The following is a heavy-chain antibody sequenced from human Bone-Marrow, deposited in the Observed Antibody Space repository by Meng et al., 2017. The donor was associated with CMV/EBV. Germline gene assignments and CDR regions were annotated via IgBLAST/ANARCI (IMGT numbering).Heavy chain of an antibody. CDR1: GYTFTSYG. CDR2: ISAYNGNT. J-gene: IGHJ6*02. CDR3: ARERERVYCSSTSCYTTYYYYYGMDV. Sequence: ASVKVSCKASGYTFTSYGISWVRQAPGQGLEWMGWISAYNGNTNYAQKLQGRVTMTTDTSTSTAYMELRSLRSDDTAVDYCARERERVYCSSTSCYTTYYYYYGMDVWGQGTTVTVSS. D-gene: IGHD2-2*02. V-gene: IGHV1-18*01.